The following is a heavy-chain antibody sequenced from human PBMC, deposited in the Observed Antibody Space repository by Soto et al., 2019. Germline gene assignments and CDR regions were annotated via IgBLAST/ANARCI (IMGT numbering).Heavy chain of an antibody. CDR2: INSDGSGS. D-gene: IGHD2-15*01. CDR3: ARGACVGRTCYSLAGSVYYDFAV. V-gene: IGHV3-74*02. CDR1: GFTFSIYW. J-gene: IGHJ6*03. Sequence: EVQLVESGGRLVQPGGSLILSCAASGFTFSIYWRYWVRQAPGKGLEGVLRINSDGSGSSYADCVQGRLTFSRVNGKTYRYLQMAIVRAEATAVYYCARGACVGRTCYSLAGSVYYDFAVWGKGTTVTVFS.